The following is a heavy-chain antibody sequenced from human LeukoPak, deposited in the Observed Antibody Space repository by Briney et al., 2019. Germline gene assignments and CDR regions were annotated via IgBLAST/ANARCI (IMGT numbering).Heavy chain of an antibody. Sequence: GGSLRPSCAASSGLLFSSHGMHWVRQAPGKGLEWVAVIWYDGSNKWYADSVKGRFTISRDNSKNTLYLQMDSLRAEDTAVYYCARARNNYDSSGYSALDCWGQGTLVTVSS. CDR1: GLLFSSHG. J-gene: IGHJ4*02. V-gene: IGHV3-33*01. CDR3: ARARNNYDSSGYSALDC. D-gene: IGHD3-22*01. CDR2: IWYDGSNK.